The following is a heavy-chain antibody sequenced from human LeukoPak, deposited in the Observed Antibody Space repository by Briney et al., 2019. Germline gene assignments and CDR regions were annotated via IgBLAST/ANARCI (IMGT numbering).Heavy chain of an antibody. V-gene: IGHV1-2*02. J-gene: IGHJ5*02. CDR1: GYTFTGYY. CDR3: ARDHSSGWYPWFDP. CDR2: INPNSGST. D-gene: IGHD6-19*01. Sequence: ASVTVSCKASGYTFTGYYMHWVRQAPGQGLEWMGWINPNSGSTNYAQKFQGRVTMTRDTSISTAYMELSRLRSDDTAVYYCARDHSSGWYPWFDPWGQGTLVTVSS.